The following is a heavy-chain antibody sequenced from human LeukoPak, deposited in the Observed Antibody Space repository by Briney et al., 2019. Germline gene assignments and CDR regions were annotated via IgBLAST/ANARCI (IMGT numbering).Heavy chain of an antibody. CDR3: ARAPYYYDSSGYYVFDY. V-gene: IGHV1-18*01. CDR2: ISAYNGST. D-gene: IGHD3-22*01. J-gene: IGHJ4*02. Sequence: ASVKVSCKASGYTFTSYGISWVRQAPGQGLEWMGWISAYNGSTNYAQKLQGRVTMTTDTSTSTAYMELRSLRSDDTAVYYCARAPYYYDSSGYYVFDYWGQGTLVTVSS. CDR1: GYTFTSYG.